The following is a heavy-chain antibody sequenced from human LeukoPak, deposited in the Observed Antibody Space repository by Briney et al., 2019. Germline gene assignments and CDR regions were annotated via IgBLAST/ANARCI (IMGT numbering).Heavy chain of an antibody. V-gene: IGHV1-69*06. CDR1: GGTFSSYA. CDR2: IIPIFGTA. D-gene: IGHD3/OR15-3a*01. CDR3: ARGRGSFGPYYFDY. Sequence: ASVKVSCKASGGTFSSYAISWVRQAPGQGLEWMGGIIPIFGTANYAQKFQGRVTITADKSTSTAYMELSSLRSEDTAVYYCARGRGSFGPYYFDYWGQGTLATVSS. J-gene: IGHJ4*02.